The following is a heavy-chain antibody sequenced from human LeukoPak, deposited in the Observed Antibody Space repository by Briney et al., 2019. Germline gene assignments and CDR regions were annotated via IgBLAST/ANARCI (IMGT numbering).Heavy chain of an antibody. CDR3: ARALLLTHYYYYYMDV. Sequence: SVKVSCKASGGTFSSYAISWVRQAPGQGLEWMGGIIPIFGTANYAQKFQGRVTITADESTSTAYMELRSLRSEDTAVYYCARALLLTHYYYYYMDVWGKGTTVTVSS. V-gene: IGHV1-69*13. CDR2: IIPIFGTA. CDR1: GGTFSSYA. D-gene: IGHD4/OR15-4a*01. J-gene: IGHJ6*03.